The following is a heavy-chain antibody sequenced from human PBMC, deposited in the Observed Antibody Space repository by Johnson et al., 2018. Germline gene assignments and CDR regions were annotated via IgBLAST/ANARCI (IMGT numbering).Heavy chain of an antibody. Sequence: VQLVESGAEVKKPGSSVKVSCKASGGTFSSYAISWVRQAPGQGLEWMGGIITIFGTANYAQKFQGRVTIPADESTSKAYMELSSLRSEDTAVYYWRRVSHQLNAFDIWGQGTMVTVSS. CDR3: RRVSHQLNAFDI. J-gene: IGHJ3*02. CDR2: IITIFGTA. D-gene: IGHD1-1*01. CDR1: GGTFSSYA. V-gene: IGHV1-69*01.